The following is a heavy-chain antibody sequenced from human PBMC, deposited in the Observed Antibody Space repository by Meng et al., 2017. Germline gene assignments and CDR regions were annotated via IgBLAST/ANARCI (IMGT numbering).Heavy chain of an antibody. Sequence: LQQAGPCLVKHCATLSITLSFFCDSISGTYWSSSIRLPPGKGQESISEVTHTAITYYNPSPKGRVNIPVYLYNNHFTLRLSSVNASDTAEYFCARAQLSRLFGSWGQGTLVTVSS. CDR3: ARAQLSRLFGS. CDR2: VTHTAIT. J-gene: IGHJ4*02. CDR1: CDSISGTYW. V-gene: IGHV4-4*02. D-gene: IGHD2-2*01.